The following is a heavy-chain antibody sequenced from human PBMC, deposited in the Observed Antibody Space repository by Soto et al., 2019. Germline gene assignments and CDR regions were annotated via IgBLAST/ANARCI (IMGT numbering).Heavy chain of an antibody. J-gene: IGHJ3*02. CDR2: ISIDGSRK. CDR3: TRGPTLGAFDI. CDR1: GFSFSSSD. Sequence: QVYLEESGGGVVQPGRSLRLSCVASGFSFSSSDMHWVRQAPGRGLEWVAHISIDGSRKYYADSVKGRISVARENSKNTLYLQIHRLRPEGAALYYCTRGPTLGAFDIWGQGTMVTVSS. V-gene: IGHV3-30*03.